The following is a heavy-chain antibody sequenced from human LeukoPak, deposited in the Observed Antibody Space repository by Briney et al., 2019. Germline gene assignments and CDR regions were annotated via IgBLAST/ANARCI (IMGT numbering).Heavy chain of an antibody. CDR3: AREKSAGIAAAGPKRSYYYYMDV. CDR2: INPNSGGT. Sequence: ASVKVSCKASGYTFTGYYMHWVRQAPGQGLEWMGWINPNSGGTNYAQKLQGRVTMTTDTSTSTAYMELRSLRSDDTAVYYCAREKSAGIAAAGPKRSYYYYMDVWGKGTTVTISS. CDR1: GYTFTGYY. D-gene: IGHD6-13*01. J-gene: IGHJ6*03. V-gene: IGHV1-2*02.